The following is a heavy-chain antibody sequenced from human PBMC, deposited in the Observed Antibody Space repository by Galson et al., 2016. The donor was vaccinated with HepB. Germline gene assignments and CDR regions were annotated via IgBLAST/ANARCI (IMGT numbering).Heavy chain of an antibody. Sequence: SLRLSCAASGFTFDDYTMHWVRQAPGKGLEWVSLISWDVGSTYYADSGKAEFTIPRANSKNSLYLQMNSLRTEDTALYYCAKDRRSGRTDYYYYTYYYYYGMDVWGQGTTVTVSS. CDR3: AKDRRSGRTDYYYYTYYYYYGMDV. CDR2: ISWDVGST. CDR1: GFTFDDYT. J-gene: IGHJ6*02. V-gene: IGHV3-43*01. D-gene: IGHD3-3*01.